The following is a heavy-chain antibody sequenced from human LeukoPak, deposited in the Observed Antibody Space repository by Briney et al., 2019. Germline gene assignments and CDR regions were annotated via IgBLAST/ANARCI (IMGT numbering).Heavy chain of an antibody. CDR2: IKSDGITT. J-gene: IGHJ4*02. CDR1: GFTFSTYW. D-gene: IGHD2-8*02. CDR3: ARGTGYCVFDY. Sequence: GGSLRLSCAASGFTFSTYWMHWVRQAPGKGLLWVSRIKSDGITTIYADSVKGRFTISRDNAKNTLYLQMNSLRAEDTAVYYCARGTGYCVFDYWGQGTLVTVSS. V-gene: IGHV3-74*01.